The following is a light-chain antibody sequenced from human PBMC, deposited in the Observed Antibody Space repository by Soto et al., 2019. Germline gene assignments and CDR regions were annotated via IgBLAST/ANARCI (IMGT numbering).Light chain of an antibody. CDR3: QQYGSSPLIT. CDR2: GAS. J-gene: IGKJ5*01. Sequence: EIVLTQSPGTLSLSPGERATLSCRASQSGTSSYLAWYQQKPGQAPRLLIYGASRRAAGIPDRFSGSGSGTDFTLTISSLQSEDLAVYYCQQYGSSPLITFGQGTRLEIK. V-gene: IGKV3-20*01. CDR1: QSGTSSY.